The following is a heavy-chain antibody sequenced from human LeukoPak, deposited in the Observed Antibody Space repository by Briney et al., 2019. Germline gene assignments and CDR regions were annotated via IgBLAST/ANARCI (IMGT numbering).Heavy chain of an antibody. CDR2: IYPGDSDT. CDR1: GYSFTSYW. D-gene: IGHD6-19*01. CDR3: ATAKVVAGPSCAFDI. V-gene: IGHV5-51*01. Sequence: GESLKISCKGSGYSFTSYWIGWVRQMPGKGLEWMGIIYPGDSDTRYSPSFQGQVTISADKSISTAYLQWSSLKASDTAMYYCATAKVVAGPSCAFDIWGQGTMVTVSS. J-gene: IGHJ3*02.